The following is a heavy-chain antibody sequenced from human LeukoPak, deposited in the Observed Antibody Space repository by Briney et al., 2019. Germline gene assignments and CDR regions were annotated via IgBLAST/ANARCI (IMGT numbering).Heavy chain of an antibody. Sequence: PGGSLRLSCAASRFSFTSYWMSWVRQAPGNGLEWVANIKQDGSVKYYVDSVKGRFTISRDNAKNSVYLQMNSLRAEDTAVYYCARICYSSSSFDYWGQGTLVTVSS. J-gene: IGHJ4*02. CDR2: IKQDGSVK. CDR1: RFSFTSYW. D-gene: IGHD6-6*01. CDR3: ARICYSSSSFDY. V-gene: IGHV3-7*01.